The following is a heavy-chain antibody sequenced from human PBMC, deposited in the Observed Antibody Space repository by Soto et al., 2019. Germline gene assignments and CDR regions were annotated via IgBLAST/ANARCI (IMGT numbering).Heavy chain of an antibody. CDR1: GFTFSSYA. V-gene: IGHV3-23*01. Sequence: PGWSLRLSCAASGFTFSSYAMSWVRHAPGKGLEWVSAISGSGGSTYYADSVKGRFTISRDNSKNTLYLQMNSLRAEDTAVYYCEPTGWELPHDAFNIWGQGTMVTVSS. D-gene: IGHD1-26*01. CDR3: EPTGWELPHDAFNI. J-gene: IGHJ3*02. CDR2: ISGSGGST.